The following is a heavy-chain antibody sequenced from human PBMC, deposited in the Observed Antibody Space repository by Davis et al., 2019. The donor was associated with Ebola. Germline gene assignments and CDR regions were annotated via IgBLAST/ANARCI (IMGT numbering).Heavy chain of an antibody. CDR3: ARQLRFLEWSYYGMDV. V-gene: IGHV1-2*02. CDR2: INPNSGGT. D-gene: IGHD3-3*01. J-gene: IGHJ6*02. CDR1: GYTFTSYG. Sequence: ASVKVSCKASGYTFTSYGISWVRQAPGQGLEWMGWINPNSGGTNYAQKFQGRVTMTRDTSISTAYMELSRLRSDDTAVYYCARQLRFLEWSYYGMDVWGQGTTVTVSS.